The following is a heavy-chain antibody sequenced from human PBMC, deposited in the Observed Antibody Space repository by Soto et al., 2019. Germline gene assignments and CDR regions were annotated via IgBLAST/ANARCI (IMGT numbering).Heavy chain of an antibody. J-gene: IGHJ4*02. CDR3: ARGDSNSWSDY. Sequence: QVQLVESGGGVVQPGRSLRLSCAASGFTFRSYAMDWVRQAPGKGLEWVAVISYDGTNKYYADSVKGRFTISRDNSKNTLSLQMNSLRAEDPAVYYCARGDSNSWSDYWGQGTLVTVSS. CDR2: ISYDGTNK. D-gene: IGHD6-13*01. CDR1: GFTFRSYA. V-gene: IGHV3-30*01.